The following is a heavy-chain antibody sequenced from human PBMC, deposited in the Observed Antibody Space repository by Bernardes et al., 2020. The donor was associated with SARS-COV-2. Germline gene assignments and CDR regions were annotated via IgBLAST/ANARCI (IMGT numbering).Heavy chain of an antibody. J-gene: IGHJ3*02. D-gene: IGHD3-10*01. V-gene: IGHV5-51*01. CDR3: ARTLPTYYYGSGSSSKAFDI. CDR2: IYPGDSDT. CDR1: GYSFTSYW. Sequence: GESLKISCKGSGYSFTSYWIGWVRQMPGKGLEWMGIIYPGDSDTRYSPSFQGQVTISADKSISTAYLQWSSLKASDTAMYYCARTLPTYYYGSGSSSKAFDIWGQGTMVTVSS.